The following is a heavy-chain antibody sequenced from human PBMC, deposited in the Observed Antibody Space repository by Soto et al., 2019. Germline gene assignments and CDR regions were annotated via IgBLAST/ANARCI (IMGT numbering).Heavy chain of an antibody. Sequence: EVQLVESGGGLVQPGGSLRLSCAASGFPFSNYNMNWVRQAPGKGLEWVSYISSSSTTIYYADSVKGRFTISRDNAKNSLYLQMNSLRAEDTGVYYCARAKQWLAGAFDIWGQGTMVTVSS. CDR2: ISSSSTTI. J-gene: IGHJ3*02. CDR1: GFPFSNYN. CDR3: ARAKQWLAGAFDI. V-gene: IGHV3-48*01. D-gene: IGHD6-19*01.